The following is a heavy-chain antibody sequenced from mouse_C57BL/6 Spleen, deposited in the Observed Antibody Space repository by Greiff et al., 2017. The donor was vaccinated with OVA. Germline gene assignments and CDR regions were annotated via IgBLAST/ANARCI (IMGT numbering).Heavy chain of an antibody. J-gene: IGHJ2*01. Sequence: EVKLVESGGGLVKPGGSLKLSCSASGFTFSDYGMHWVRQAPEKGLEWVAYISSGSSTIYYADTVKGRFTISRDNAKNTLFLQMTSLRSEDTAMYYCATELTGTFRYWGKGTTLTVSS. D-gene: IGHD4-1*01. V-gene: IGHV5-17*01. CDR3: ATELTGTFRY. CDR2: ISSGSSTI. CDR1: GFTFSDYG.